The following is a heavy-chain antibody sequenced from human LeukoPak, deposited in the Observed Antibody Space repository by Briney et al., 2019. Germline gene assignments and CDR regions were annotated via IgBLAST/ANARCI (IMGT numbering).Heavy chain of an antibody. CDR3: AKALATRHMDV. V-gene: IGHV3-48*03. Sequence: GGSLRLSCAASGFTFRSYDMNWVRQAPGKGLEWVSYISSSGTTIYYADSVKGRFTISRDNAKNSLYLQMSSLRAEDTAVYYCAKALATRHMDVWGQGTTVTVSS. CDR2: ISSSGTTI. J-gene: IGHJ6*02. CDR1: GFTFRSYD.